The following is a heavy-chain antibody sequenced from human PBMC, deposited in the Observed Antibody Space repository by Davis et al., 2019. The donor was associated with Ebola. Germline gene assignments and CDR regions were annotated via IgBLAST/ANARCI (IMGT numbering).Heavy chain of an antibody. Sequence: ASVKVSCKASDYTFTSYNINWVRQAPGQGLEWMGWISTYNGNTNYAQNFQDRLSMTTDTSTSTAYMELRSLRSDDTAVYYCARECSSSSTYYDILTGYYTTTCFDYWGQGTLVTVSS. CDR1: DYTFTSYN. J-gene: IGHJ4*02. CDR2: ISTYNGNT. D-gene: IGHD3-9*01. CDR3: ARECSSSSTYYDILTGYYTTTCFDY. V-gene: IGHV1-18*01.